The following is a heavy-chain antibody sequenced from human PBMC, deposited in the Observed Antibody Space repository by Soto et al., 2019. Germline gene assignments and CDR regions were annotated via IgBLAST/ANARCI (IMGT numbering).Heavy chain of an antibody. Sequence: SETLSLTCAVYGGSFSGYYWIWIRQPPGKGLEWIGEISHRGSTNYNPSLKSRVTMSVDTSKNQFSLKLNSVTAADTAVYYCARAGDSSGYSDYYGMDVWGQGTKVTVSS. CDR3: ARAGDSSGYSDYYGMDV. CDR1: GGSFSGYY. CDR2: ISHRGST. J-gene: IGHJ6*02. D-gene: IGHD3-22*01. V-gene: IGHV4-34*01.